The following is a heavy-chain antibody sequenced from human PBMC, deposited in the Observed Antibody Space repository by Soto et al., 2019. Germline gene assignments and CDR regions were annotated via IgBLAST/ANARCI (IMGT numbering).Heavy chain of an antibody. CDR2: INPNGGAT. CDR3: ARESGGATATLDYYYFYMDV. J-gene: IGHJ6*03. V-gene: IGHV1-2*02. Sequence: VQLAQSGAEVKKPGDSVKVACKTSGDSFNDYYIHWVRQAPGQGLAGMGWINPNGGATKYAQKLQGRVTVTRDTSIRTVYMELSSLRSDDTAVYYCARESGGATATLDYYYFYMDVWVKGTTVTVSS. CDR1: GDSFNDYY. D-gene: IGHD5-12*01.